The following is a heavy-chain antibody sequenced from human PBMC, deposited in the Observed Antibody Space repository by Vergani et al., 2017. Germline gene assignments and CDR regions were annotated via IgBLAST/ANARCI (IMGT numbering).Heavy chain of an antibody. CDR1: GFTFNTYA. V-gene: IGHV3-30-3*01. CDR3: ARRRTSATTTDAFDI. CDR2: ISYAGSIK. J-gene: IGHJ3*02. D-gene: IGHD1-1*01. Sequence: QVQLVESGGGAVQPGRPLRLSCAASGFTFNTYAMHWVRQAPGKGLEWVALISYAGSIKFYTDSVQGRFRISRDNSKNVLYLEMDNLRSEDTAVYYCARRRTSATTTDAFDIWGQGTMVTVS.